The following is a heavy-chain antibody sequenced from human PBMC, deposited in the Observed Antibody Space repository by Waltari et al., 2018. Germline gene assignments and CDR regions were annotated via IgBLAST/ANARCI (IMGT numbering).Heavy chain of an antibody. J-gene: IGHJ4*02. CDR2: ISYDGSNK. D-gene: IGHD3-10*01. CDR1: GFTFSSYA. V-gene: IGHV3-30*01. CDR3: ARSMYYYGSGSYSGGNI. Sequence: QVQLVESGGGVVQPGRSLRLSCAASGFTFSSYAMLWVRQAPGKGLEWVAVISYDGSNKWDGGCGKGRFTIARDNSRNTLYLKMNSMGAEDTAVYYCARSMYYYGSGSYSGGNIWGQGTLVTVSS.